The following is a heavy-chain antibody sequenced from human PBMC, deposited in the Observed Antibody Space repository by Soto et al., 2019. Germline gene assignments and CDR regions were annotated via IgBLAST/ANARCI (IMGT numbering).Heavy chain of an antibody. Sequence: GGSPRLSCAASGFTFSSYAMHWVRQAPGKGLEWVAVISYDGSNKYYADSVKGRFTISRDNSKNTLYLQMNSLRAEDTAVYYCARGGITMVRGVMGDYWGQGTLVTVSS. CDR1: GFTFSSYA. CDR2: ISYDGSNK. CDR3: ARGGITMVRGVMGDY. J-gene: IGHJ4*02. V-gene: IGHV3-30-3*01. D-gene: IGHD3-10*01.